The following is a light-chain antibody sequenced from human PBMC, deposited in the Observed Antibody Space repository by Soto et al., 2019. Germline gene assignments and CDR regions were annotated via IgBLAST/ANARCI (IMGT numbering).Light chain of an antibody. Sequence: ESVLTQSPGTLSLSTGERATLSCRASQIFTSNSLAWYQQKPGQAPRLLVYGASSRATGIPPRFSGSGSGTDFTLTISSLEPEDSAVYYCQQRHMWPITFGQGTRLEIK. V-gene: IGKV3D-20*02. J-gene: IGKJ5*01. CDR2: GAS. CDR3: QQRHMWPIT. CDR1: QIFTSNS.